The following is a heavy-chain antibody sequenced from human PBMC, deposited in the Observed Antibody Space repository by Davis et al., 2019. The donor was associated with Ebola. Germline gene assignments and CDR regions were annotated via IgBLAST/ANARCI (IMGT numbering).Heavy chain of an antibody. J-gene: IGHJ4*02. Sequence: PGGSLRLSCAASGFTFSSYAMSWVRQAPGKGLEWVSAISGSGGSTYYADSVKGRFTISRDNSKNTLYLQMNSLRAEDTAVYYCARAVYDILTGYYDYWGQGTLVTVSS. D-gene: IGHD3-9*01. V-gene: IGHV3-23*01. CDR1: GFTFSSYA. CDR3: ARAVYDILTGYYDY. CDR2: ISGSGGST.